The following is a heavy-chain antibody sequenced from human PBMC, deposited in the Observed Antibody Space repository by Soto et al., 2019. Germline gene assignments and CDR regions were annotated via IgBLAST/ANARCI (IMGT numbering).Heavy chain of an antibody. J-gene: IGHJ4*02. D-gene: IGHD6-19*01. CDR3: ARDLAVGLVDY. V-gene: IGHV1-18*01. Sequence: QVQLVQSGAEVKKPGASVKVSCKASGYTFTSYGISWVRQAPGQGLEWMGWISAYNGNTKYAQKLQGRVTMTTDTSTTTSYMELRRLRTDDTAVYYCARDLAVGLVDYWGQGTLVTVSS. CDR2: ISAYNGNT. CDR1: GYTFTSYG.